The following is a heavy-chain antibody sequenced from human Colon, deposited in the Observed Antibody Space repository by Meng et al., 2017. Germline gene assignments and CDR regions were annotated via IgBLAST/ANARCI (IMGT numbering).Heavy chain of an antibody. Sequence: HVQLQASVSGLVSPSETLSLTLTVSGGSVTITGYYWSWIRQSPGKGLEWIGYIYYTGTTNYNPSLKSRVTISVDTSKNQFSLKLSSVTPADTAVYFCARDNLLTSGSRFCFDYWGQGALVTVSS. V-gene: IGHV4-61*08. CDR3: ARDNLLTSGSRFCFDY. J-gene: IGHJ4*02. D-gene: IGHD6-19*01. CDR2: IYYTGTT. CDR1: GGSVTITGYY.